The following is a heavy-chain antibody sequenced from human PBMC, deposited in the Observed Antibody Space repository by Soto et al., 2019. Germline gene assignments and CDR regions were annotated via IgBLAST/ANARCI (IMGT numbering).Heavy chain of an antibody. CDR1: GGSSSSGNW. D-gene: IGHD5-18*01. V-gene: IGHV4-4*02. CDR2: IYHSGST. J-gene: IGHJ4*02. CDR3: ARVGYPYGDYFDY. Sequence: QVQLQESGPGLVKPSGTLSLTCAVSGGSSSSGNWWSWVRQPPGKGPEWIGEIYHSGSTYYIVSLKSRVTRSVDKSHNQFARELTSMNAADTTVDYCARVGYPYGDYFDYWGQGTLVTVSS.